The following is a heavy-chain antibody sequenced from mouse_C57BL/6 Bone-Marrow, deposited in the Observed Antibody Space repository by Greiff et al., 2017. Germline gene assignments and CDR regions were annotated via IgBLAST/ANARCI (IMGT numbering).Heavy chain of an antibody. V-gene: IGHV8-8*01. J-gene: IGHJ3*01. CDR3: ARIRGLGRGLAWFAY. CDR2: IWWDDDK. Sequence: ESGPGILQPSQTLSLTCSFSGFSLSTFGMGVGWIRQPSGKGLEWLAHIWWDDDKYYNPALKSRLTISKDTSKNQVFLKIANVDTAETATYYCARIRGLGRGLAWFAYWGQGTLVTVSA. CDR1: GFSLSTFGMG. D-gene: IGHD4-1*01.